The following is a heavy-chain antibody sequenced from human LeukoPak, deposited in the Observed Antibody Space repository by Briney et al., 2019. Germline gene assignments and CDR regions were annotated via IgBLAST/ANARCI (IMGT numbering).Heavy chain of an antibody. CDR1: GFTVSSNY. Sequence: PGGSLRLSCAASGFTVSSNYMSWVRQAPGKGLEWVSVIYSGGGTYYADSVEGRFTISRDNSKNTLYLQMNSLRAEDTAVYYCARVDVGGYCSGGSCYPGDGYYYYMDVWGKGTTVTVSS. J-gene: IGHJ6*03. V-gene: IGHV3-53*01. CDR3: ARVDVGGYCSGGSCYPGDGYYYYMDV. D-gene: IGHD2-15*01. CDR2: IYSGGGT.